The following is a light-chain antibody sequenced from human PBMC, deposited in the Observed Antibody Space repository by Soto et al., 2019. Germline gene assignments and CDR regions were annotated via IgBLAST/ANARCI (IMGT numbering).Light chain of an antibody. CDR2: AAS. CDR3: QLATSFPLIT. J-gene: IGKJ5*01. Sequence: DIQMTQSPSSLSASVGDRVTITCQASQDVSTWLAWYQQKPGKAPQLLIYAASSLLTGVPSRFSGSGSGTDFTLTISSLQPEDFATYYCQLATSFPLITFGQGTRLEIK. CDR1: QDVSTW. V-gene: IGKV1-12*01.